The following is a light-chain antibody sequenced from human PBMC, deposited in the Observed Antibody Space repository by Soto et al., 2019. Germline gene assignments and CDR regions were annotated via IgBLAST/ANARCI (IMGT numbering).Light chain of an antibody. CDR1: SSDVGRYNY. Sequence: QSVLTQPASVSGSPGQSITISCTGTSSDVGRYNYVSWYQQHPGKVPKLMIYEVANRPSGVSNRFSGSKSGNTASLTISGLQAEDEADYYCSSYTSSSTLVVFGGGTKLTVL. J-gene: IGLJ3*02. CDR3: SSYTSSSTLVV. CDR2: EVA. V-gene: IGLV2-14*01.